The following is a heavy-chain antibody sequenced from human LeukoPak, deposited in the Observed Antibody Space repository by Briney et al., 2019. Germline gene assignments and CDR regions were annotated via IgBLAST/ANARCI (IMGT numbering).Heavy chain of an antibody. CDR2: ISSSGSLV. Sequence: GGSLRLSCAASGFDFNIYEMIWVRQAPGKEPEWISYISSSGSLVYYADSVKGRFTISRDNAKNSLYLQMNSLRAEDTAVYYCARGNRFYYYYYGMDVWGQGTTVTVSS. V-gene: IGHV3-48*03. J-gene: IGHJ6*02. CDR3: ARGNRFYYYYYGMDV. CDR1: GFDFNIYE.